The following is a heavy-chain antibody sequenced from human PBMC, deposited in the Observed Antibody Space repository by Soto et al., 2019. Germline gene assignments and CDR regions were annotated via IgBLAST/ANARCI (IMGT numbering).Heavy chain of an antibody. CDR3: ARVGGPAYERWFDP. CDR2: INHSGSI. CDR1: GGSFSGYY. J-gene: IGHJ5*02. V-gene: IGHV4-34*01. D-gene: IGHD1-26*01. Sequence: SETLSLTCAVYGGSFSGYYWSWIRQPPGKGLEWIGEINHSGSINYNPSLKSRVTISVDTSKNQFSLKLSSVTAADTAVYYCARVGGPAYERWFDPPGQGTLVTVSS.